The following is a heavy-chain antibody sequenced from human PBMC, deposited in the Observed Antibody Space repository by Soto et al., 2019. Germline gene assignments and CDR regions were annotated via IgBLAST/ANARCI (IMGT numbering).Heavy chain of an antibody. CDR1: GFTFTSSA. CDR3: AAIPYYDILTGPFDY. J-gene: IGHJ4*02. CDR2: IVVGSGNT. V-gene: IGHV1-58*02. Sequence: KVSCKASGFTFTSSAMQWVRQARGQRLEWIGWIVVGSGNTNYAQKFQERVTITRDMSTSTAYMELSSLRSEDTAVYYCAAIPYYDILTGPFDYWGQGTLVTVSS. D-gene: IGHD3-9*01.